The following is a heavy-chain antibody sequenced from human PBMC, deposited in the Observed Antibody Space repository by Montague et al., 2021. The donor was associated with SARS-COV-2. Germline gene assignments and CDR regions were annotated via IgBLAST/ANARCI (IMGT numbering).Heavy chain of an antibody. Sequence: VKPTQTLTLTCTFSGFSLSTSGVGVGWIRQPPGKALEWLALIXXXXDXRYSPSLKSRLTITKDTSNNQVVLTMTNMDPVDTATYYCAHRRPLWGYFDYWGQGTLVTVSP. CDR1: GFSLSTSGVG. CDR3: AHRRPLWGYFDY. D-gene: IGHD7-27*01. CDR2: IXXXXDX. V-gene: IGHV2-5*02. J-gene: IGHJ4*02.